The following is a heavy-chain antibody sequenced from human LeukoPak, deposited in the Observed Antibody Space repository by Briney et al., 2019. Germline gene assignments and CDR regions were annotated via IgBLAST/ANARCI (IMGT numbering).Heavy chain of an antibody. Sequence: ASVKVSCKASGYTFTSYDINWVRQATGQGHEWMGWMNPNSGNTGYAQKFQGRVTMTRNTSISTAYMELSSLRSEDTAVYYCARGKRGVSGQGRWFDPWGQGTLVTVSS. CDR3: ARGKRGVSGQGRWFDP. CDR2: MNPNSGNT. CDR1: GYTFTSYD. J-gene: IGHJ5*02. V-gene: IGHV1-8*01. D-gene: IGHD6-19*01.